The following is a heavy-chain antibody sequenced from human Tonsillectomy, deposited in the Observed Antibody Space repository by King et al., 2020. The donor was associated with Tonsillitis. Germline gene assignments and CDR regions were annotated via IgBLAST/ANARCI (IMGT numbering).Heavy chain of an antibody. Sequence: VQLQQWGAGLLKPSETLSLTCAVYGGSFSDYFWSWIRQPPGKGLEWIGDINHSGSTNSNPSLKSRVTISMDTSKNQFSLKLSSMTAADTAVYYCARGKYDFWSGYSDYFDYWGRGTLVTVSS. J-gene: IGHJ4*02. CDR2: INHSGST. V-gene: IGHV4-34*01. D-gene: IGHD3-3*01. CDR3: ARGKYDFWSGYSDYFDY. CDR1: GGSFSDYF.